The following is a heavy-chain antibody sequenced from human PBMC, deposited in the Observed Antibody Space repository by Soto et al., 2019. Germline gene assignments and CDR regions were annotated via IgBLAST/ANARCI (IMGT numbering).Heavy chain of an antibody. D-gene: IGHD6-6*01. Sequence: GGSLRLSCAASGFTFSSYWMSWGRQAPGKGLEWVANIKQDGSEKYYVDSVKGRFTISRDNAKNSLYLQMNSLRAEDTAVYYCARSEYSSSSLPQFYYYYYGMDVWGQGTTVTVSS. V-gene: IGHV3-7*01. CDR3: ARSEYSSSSLPQFYYYYYGMDV. CDR1: GFTFSSYW. J-gene: IGHJ6*02. CDR2: IKQDGSEK.